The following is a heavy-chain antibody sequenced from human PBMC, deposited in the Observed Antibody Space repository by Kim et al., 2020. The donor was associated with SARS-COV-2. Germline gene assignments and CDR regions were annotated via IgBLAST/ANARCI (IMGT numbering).Heavy chain of an antibody. V-gene: IGHV3-43D*03. J-gene: IGHJ4*02. Sequence: YYGDSLEGRFTISRDNSKKLLFLQMDRLRPEDTAVYFCAKGRGNSFIADVWGQGTPVTVSS. CDR3: AKGRGNSFIADV. D-gene: IGHD2-21*01.